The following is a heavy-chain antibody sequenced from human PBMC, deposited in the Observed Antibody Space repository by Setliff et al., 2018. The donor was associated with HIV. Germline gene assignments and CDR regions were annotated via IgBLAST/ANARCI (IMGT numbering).Heavy chain of an antibody. CDR1: GIPIDRVYS. J-gene: IGHJ4*01. V-gene: IGHV4-38-2*02. D-gene: IGHD3-9*01. CDR3: ARDQSDYNVLAGFGDFDY. Sequence: PSETLSLTCGVSGIPIDRVYSWAWIRQPPGKGLEWIGTISHSGSTHYNSSLQGRISISIDTSKNQFSLTLTSVTAADTAMYYCARDQSDYNVLAGFGDFDYWGHGTLVTVSS. CDR2: ISHSGST.